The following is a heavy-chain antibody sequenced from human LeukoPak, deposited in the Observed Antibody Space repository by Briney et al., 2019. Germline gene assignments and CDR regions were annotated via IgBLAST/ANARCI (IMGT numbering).Heavy chain of an antibody. D-gene: IGHD3-10*01. CDR3: ASYTLWYGDS. CDR1: GLSFSKSS. J-gene: IGHJ4*02. CDR2: ISIGSSPYT. V-gene: IGHV3-21*06. Sequence: GGSLRLSCAASGLSFSKSSMLWFRQAPGKGLEWVSSISIGSSPYTYYADSLKGRFTISRDNAKNSVCLQMNSLRPEDTAVYYCASYTLWYGDSWGQGTLVTVSS.